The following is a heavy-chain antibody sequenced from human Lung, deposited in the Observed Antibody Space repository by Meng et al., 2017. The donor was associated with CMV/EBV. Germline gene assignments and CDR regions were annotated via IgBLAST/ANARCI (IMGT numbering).Heavy chain of an antibody. Sequence: ESLKISXAASAFTFSNYGMSWVRRAPGRGLEWASGISAGGGSTYYADSVKGRFTVSRDNSKNTLYLQMNSLRAEDTAVYYCAKDWSRYCTSTSCYKPWFDPWGQGXLVTVSS. J-gene: IGHJ5*02. CDR1: AFTFSNYG. CDR2: ISAGGGST. D-gene: IGHD2-2*01. V-gene: IGHV3-23*01. CDR3: AKDWSRYCTSTSCYKPWFDP.